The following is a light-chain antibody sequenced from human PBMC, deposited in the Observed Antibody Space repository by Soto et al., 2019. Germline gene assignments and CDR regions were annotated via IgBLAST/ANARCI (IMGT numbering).Light chain of an antibody. Sequence: DIQMTQSPSSLSASVGDRVTITCRASQSISSYLNWYQQKPGKAPNLLIYAASSLESGVPSRFSGSGSGTDFTLTISSLQPEDFATYYCQQSYSTPMYTFGQGTRWISN. CDR3: QQSYSTPMYT. CDR1: QSISSY. V-gene: IGKV1-39*01. CDR2: AAS. J-gene: IGKJ2*01.